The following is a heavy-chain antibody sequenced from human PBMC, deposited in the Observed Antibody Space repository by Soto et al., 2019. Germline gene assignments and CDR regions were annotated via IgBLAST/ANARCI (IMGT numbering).Heavy chain of an antibody. CDR2: ISAYNGNT. CDR3: ARDFTVVVPAAILLSYYYYGMDV. V-gene: IGHV1-18*01. CDR1: GYTFTSYG. J-gene: IGHJ6*02. D-gene: IGHD2-2*02. Sequence: GASVKVSCKASGYTFTSYGISWVRQAPGQGLEWMGWISAYNGNTNYAQKLQGRVTMTTDTSTSTAYMELRSLRSDDTAVYYCARDFTVVVPAAILLSYYYYGMDVWGQGTTVTVSS.